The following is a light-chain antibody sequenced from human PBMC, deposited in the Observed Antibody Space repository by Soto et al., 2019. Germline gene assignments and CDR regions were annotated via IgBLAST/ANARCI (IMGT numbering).Light chain of an antibody. J-gene: IGLJ2*01. CDR2: DVS. CDR3: SSYTSSSTVV. V-gene: IGLV2-14*01. Sequence: QSALTQPASVSGSPGQSITISCTGTSSDVGGSNYVSWYQQHPGKAPKLMIYDVSNRPSGVSNRFSGSKSGNTASLTISGLQAEDEADYYFSSYTSSSTVVVGGGTKLTVL. CDR1: SSDVGGSNY.